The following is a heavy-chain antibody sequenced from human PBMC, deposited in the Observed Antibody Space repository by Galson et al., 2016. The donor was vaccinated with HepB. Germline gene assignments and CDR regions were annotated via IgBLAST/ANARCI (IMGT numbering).Heavy chain of an antibody. CDR2: TYYRSKWYH. CDR3: ARETEWELLETPDGFNL. J-gene: IGHJ3*01. Sequence: CAISWDSVSSNSATWNWIRQSPSRGLEWLGRTYYRSKWYHDYAVSVRSRITINPDTSKNRFSLQLSSVTPEDTAVYYCARETEWELLETPDGFNLWGRGTMVTVSS. V-gene: IGHV6-1*01. CDR1: WDSVSSNSAT. D-gene: IGHD3-22*01.